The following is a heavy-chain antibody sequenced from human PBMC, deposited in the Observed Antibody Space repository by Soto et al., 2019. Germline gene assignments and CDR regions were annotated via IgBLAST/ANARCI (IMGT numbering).Heavy chain of an antibody. CDR1: GFTFSSYS. Sequence: EVQLVESGGGLVQPGGSLRLSCAASGFTFSSYSMNWVRQAPGKGLEWVSYISSSSSTIYYADSVKGRFTISRDNAKNSLYLQMNSLRDEDTAVYYCATPYQPYYDGSGWVDYWGQGTLVTVSS. V-gene: IGHV3-48*02. J-gene: IGHJ4*02. D-gene: IGHD3-22*01. CDR3: ATPYQPYYDGSGWVDY. CDR2: ISSSSSTI.